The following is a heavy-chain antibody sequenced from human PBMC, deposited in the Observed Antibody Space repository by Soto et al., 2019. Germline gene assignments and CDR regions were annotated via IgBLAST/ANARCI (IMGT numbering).Heavy chain of an antibody. J-gene: IGHJ4*02. Sequence: PGGSLRLSGSASGFTFSSYGMHWVRQAPGKGLEWVAVISKDGSTKYDADSVKGRFTISRDNSKNTLYLQMNSLRAEDTAVYYCAKETHSSGYGSYFDYWGQGTLVTVSS. CDR3: AKETHSSGYGSYFDY. V-gene: IGHV3-30*18. CDR1: GFTFSSYG. D-gene: IGHD3-22*01. CDR2: ISKDGSTK.